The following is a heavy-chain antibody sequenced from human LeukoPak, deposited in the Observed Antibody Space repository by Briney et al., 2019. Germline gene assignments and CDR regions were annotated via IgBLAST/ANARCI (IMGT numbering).Heavy chain of an antibody. Sequence: VASVKVSCKASGYTFTGYYIHWVRPAPGQGLEWMGWINPNSGGTNYAQKFQGRVTMTRDTSISTAYMELSRLRSDDTAVYYCASIAAANFDYWGQGTLVTVSS. CDR1: GYTFTGYY. CDR2: INPNSGGT. D-gene: IGHD6-13*01. J-gene: IGHJ4*02. V-gene: IGHV1-2*02. CDR3: ASIAAANFDY.